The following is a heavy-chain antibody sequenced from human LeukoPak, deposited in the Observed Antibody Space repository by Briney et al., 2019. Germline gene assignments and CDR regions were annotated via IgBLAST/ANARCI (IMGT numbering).Heavy chain of an antibody. Sequence: PGRSLRLSCAASGFTFSSYAMHWVRQAPGKGLEWVAVISYDGSNKYYADSVKGRFTISRDNSKNTLYLQMNSLRAEDTAVYYCARDPRPRRCSSTSCYPGWFDPWGQGTLVTVSS. D-gene: IGHD2-2*01. J-gene: IGHJ5*02. CDR1: GFTFSSYA. CDR3: ARDPRPRRCSSTSCYPGWFDP. CDR2: ISYDGSNK. V-gene: IGHV3-30*01.